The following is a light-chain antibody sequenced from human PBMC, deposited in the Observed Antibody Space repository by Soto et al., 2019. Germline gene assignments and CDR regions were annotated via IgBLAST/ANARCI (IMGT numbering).Light chain of an antibody. CDR3: AVWDDSLNGVV. Sequence: QSVLTQPPSASGTPGQRVTISCSGSSSNIGSNTVNWYQQLPGTAPKLFIYSNNQRPSGVPDRFSGSKSGTSASLAISGRQSEDEADYYCAVWDDSLNGVVFGGGTKLTVL. J-gene: IGLJ2*01. CDR2: SNN. V-gene: IGLV1-44*01. CDR1: SSNIGSNT.